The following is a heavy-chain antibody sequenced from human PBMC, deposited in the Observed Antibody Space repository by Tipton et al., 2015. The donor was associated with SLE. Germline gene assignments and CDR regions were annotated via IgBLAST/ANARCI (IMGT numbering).Heavy chain of an antibody. V-gene: IGHV4-30-2*03. Sequence: PSLTCAVSGGSVSSGGYSWSWIRQPPGKGLEWIGSIYHSGSTYYNPSLKSRVTISVGTSKNQFSLKLSSVTAADTAVYYCARGPHYSSPGDYDYMDVWGKGTTVTVSS. J-gene: IGHJ6*03. CDR1: GGSVSSGGYS. D-gene: IGHD6-19*01. CDR2: IYHSGST. CDR3: ARGPHYSSPGDYDYMDV.